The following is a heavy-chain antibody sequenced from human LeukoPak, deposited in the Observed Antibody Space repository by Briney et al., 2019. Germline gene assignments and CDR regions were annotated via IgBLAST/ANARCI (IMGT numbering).Heavy chain of an antibody. J-gene: IGHJ4*02. CDR2: INHSGST. CDR3: GRGRASGYFH. D-gene: IGHD3-22*01. CDR1: GGSFSGYY. V-gene: IGHV4-34*01. Sequence: SETLSLTCAVYGGSFSGYYWSWIRQPPGKGLEWIGEINHSGSTNYNPSLKSRVTISVDTSKNQFSLKLSSVTAADTAVYYCGRGRASGYFHWGQGTLVTVSS.